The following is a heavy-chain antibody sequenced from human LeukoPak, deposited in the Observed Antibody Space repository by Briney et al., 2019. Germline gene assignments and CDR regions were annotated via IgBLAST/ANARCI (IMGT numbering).Heavy chain of an antibody. CDR2: INPRDGST. CDR1: GFTFSSYY. J-gene: IGHJ5*02. CDR3: ARDSLQTRYNWNDEGRTNWFDP. Sequence: ASAKVSCKASGFTFSSYYIQWMRQAPGQGLEWMAIINPRDGSTKSTEKLQGRVTMTADTSTSTVYMELSSLRSEDTAVYYCARDSLQTRYNWNDEGRTNWFDPWGQGNLLSVSS. V-gene: IGHV1-46*04. D-gene: IGHD1-1*01.